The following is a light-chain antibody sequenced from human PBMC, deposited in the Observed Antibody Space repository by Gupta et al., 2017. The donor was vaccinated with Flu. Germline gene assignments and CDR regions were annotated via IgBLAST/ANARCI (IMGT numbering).Light chain of an antibody. Sequence: SVLTHPPSVSGAPGPRVTISCTGSSSNIGAGYDVHWYQQLPGTAPKLLIYGNSNRPSGVPDRFSGSKSGTSASLAITGLQAEDEADYYCQSYDSSLSGVFGGGTKLTVL. CDR2: GNS. CDR3: QSYDSSLSGV. J-gene: IGLJ3*02. V-gene: IGLV1-40*01. CDR1: SSNIGAGYD.